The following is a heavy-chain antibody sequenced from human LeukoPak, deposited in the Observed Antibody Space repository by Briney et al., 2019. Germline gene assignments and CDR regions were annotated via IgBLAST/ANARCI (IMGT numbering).Heavy chain of an antibody. V-gene: IGHV1-8*01. CDR3: ARAYSDDSSGSNRFDP. J-gene: IGHJ5*02. CDR2: MNPNSGNT. CDR1: GYTFTSYD. D-gene: IGHD3-22*01. Sequence: ASVKVSCKASGYTFTSYDINWVRQATGQGLEWMGWMNPNSGNTGYAQKFQGRVTMTRNTSISTAYMELSTLRSEDTAMYYCARAYSDDSSGSNRFDPWGQGTLVTVSS.